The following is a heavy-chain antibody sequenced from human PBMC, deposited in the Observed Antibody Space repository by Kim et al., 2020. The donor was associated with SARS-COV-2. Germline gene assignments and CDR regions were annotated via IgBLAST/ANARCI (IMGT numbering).Heavy chain of an antibody. CDR2: INHSGST. D-gene: IGHD6-13*01. CDR3: ARGIRLRRLFIAAAGTGCCWFDP. V-gene: IGHV4-34*01. J-gene: IGHJ5*02. Sequence: SETLSLTCAVYGGSFSGYYWSWIRQPPGKGLEWIGEINHSGSTNYNPSLKSRVTISVDTSKNQFSLKLSSVTAADTAVYYCARGIRLRRLFIAAAGTGCCWFDPWGQGTLVTVSS. CDR1: GGSFSGYY.